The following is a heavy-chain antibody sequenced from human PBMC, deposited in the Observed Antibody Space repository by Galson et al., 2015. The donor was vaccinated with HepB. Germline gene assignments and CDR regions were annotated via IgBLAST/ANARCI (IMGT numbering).Heavy chain of an antibody. Sequence: SLRLSCAASGFTFSDYYMKWVRQAPGKGLEWVGRIRTKTDGGTTDYTAPVKGRFTISRDDSKNTLYLQMTSLKTEDTAVYFCTAQKLGRGAFDIWGQGTMVTVSS. D-gene: IGHD7-27*01. CDR3: TAQKLGRGAFDI. V-gene: IGHV3-15*01. J-gene: IGHJ3*02. CDR1: GFTFSDYY. CDR2: IRTKTDGGTT.